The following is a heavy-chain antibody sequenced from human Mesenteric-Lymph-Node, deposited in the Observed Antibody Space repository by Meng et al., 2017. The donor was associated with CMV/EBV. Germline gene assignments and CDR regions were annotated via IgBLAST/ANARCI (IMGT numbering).Heavy chain of an antibody. D-gene: IGHD4-23*01. CDR1: GGSFSGYY. V-gene: IGHV4-34*01. CDR3: ARHQRWLKSEGGFNY. CDR2: INHSGST. Sequence: HVRLQQWGAGLLKASETLSLTCAVYGGSFSGYYWSWIRQPPGKGLEWIGEINHSGSTNYNPSLKSRVTISVDTSKNQFSLKLSSVTAADTAVYYCARHQRWLKSEGGFNYWGQGTLVTVSS. J-gene: IGHJ4*02.